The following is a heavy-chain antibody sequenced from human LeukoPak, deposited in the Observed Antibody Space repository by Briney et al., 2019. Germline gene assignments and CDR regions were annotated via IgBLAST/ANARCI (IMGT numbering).Heavy chain of an antibody. CDR2: INPSGGST. D-gene: IGHD3-9*01. Sequence: ASVKVSCKASGYTFTSHDINWVRQAAGQGLEWMGIINPSGGSTSYAQKFQGRVTMTRDTSTSTVYMELSSLRSEDTAVYYCARDYQRGYFDWSGVDYWGQGTLVTVSS. CDR1: GYTFTSHD. J-gene: IGHJ4*02. CDR3: ARDYQRGYFDWSGVDY. V-gene: IGHV1-46*01.